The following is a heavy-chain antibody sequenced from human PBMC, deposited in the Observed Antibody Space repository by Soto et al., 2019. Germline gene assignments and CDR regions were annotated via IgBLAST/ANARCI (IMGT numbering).Heavy chain of an antibody. CDR3: ARERVLRSGWFDP. D-gene: IGHD1-26*01. J-gene: IGHJ5*02. V-gene: IGHV4-31*03. Sequence: QVQLRESGPGLVKPSQALSLVCSVSGDSMTSGGYYWTWLRQRPGKGLEWIGYIYFTGSAYYNPSLKSRMTMSVDTSKNQFSLRLSSVTAADTVFYYCARERVLRSGWFDPWGQGTLVTVSS. CDR2: IYFTGSA. CDR1: GDSMTSGGYY.